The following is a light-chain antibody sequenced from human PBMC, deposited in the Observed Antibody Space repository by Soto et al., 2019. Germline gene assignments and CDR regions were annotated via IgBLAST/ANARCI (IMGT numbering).Light chain of an antibody. CDR1: SSDVGGHNY. V-gene: IGLV2-14*01. CDR3: ISYTTSSTWV. CDR2: DVV. J-gene: IGLJ3*02. Sequence: QSALTQPASVSGSPGQSITISCTGASSDVGGHNYVSWYQQHPGKAPKLIIYDVVSRPSGVSNRFSGSKSGNTASLTISGLQAEDEADYYCISYTTSSTWVFGGGTKLTVL.